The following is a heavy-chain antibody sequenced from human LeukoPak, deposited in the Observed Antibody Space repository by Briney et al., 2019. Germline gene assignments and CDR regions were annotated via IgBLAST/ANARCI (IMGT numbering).Heavy chain of an antibody. Sequence: SETLSLTCTVSGASIPHYIFYWNWIRQSPGKGLEWIGAIHNSRGTSYNPSLESRLTISVDPSENKFFLKMTSVTDADTATYYCGKVGGNTNSWGQGTLVSVSS. J-gene: IGHJ4*02. CDR2: IHNSRGT. CDR3: GKVGGNTNS. CDR1: GASIPHYIFY. D-gene: IGHD4-23*01. V-gene: IGHV4-30-4*01.